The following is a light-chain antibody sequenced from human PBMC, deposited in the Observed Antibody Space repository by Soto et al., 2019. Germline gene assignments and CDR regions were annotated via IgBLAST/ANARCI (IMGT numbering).Light chain of an antibody. CDR2: AAS. CDR1: QGISSY. CDR3: LCYITYPWT. J-gene: IGKJ1*01. Sequence: DIQLTQSPSFLSASVGDRVTISCRASQGISSYLAWYQHKPGKAPNLLISAASTLQSGVPSRFSGSGSGTEFSLTISSLQPEDFATYYCLCYITYPWTFGQGTKV. V-gene: IGKV1-9*01.